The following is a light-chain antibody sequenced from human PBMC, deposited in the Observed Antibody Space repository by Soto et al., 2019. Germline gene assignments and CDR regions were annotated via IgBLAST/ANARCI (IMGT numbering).Light chain of an antibody. CDR1: QTVSSSC. V-gene: IGKV3-20*01. Sequence: EIVMTQSPGTLSLSPGESATLFCRASQTVSSSCLAWYQQKPGQAPRVLIYGVSSRATGIPDRFSGSGSGTDFTLTISRLQPEDFAVYYCQHYDNSASLTFGGGTKVDIK. CDR2: GVS. J-gene: IGKJ4*01. CDR3: QHYDNSASLT.